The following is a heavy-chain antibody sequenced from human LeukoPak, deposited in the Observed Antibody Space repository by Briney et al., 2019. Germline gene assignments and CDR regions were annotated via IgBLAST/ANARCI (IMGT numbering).Heavy chain of an antibody. CDR2: ITPSGGT. J-gene: IGHJ4*02. CDR3: ARDRYGDGFAHFDY. V-gene: IGHV1-2*02. CDR1: GYTFTSYA. Sequence: ASVKVSCKASGYTFTSYAMHWVRQAPGQGLEWMGWITPSGGTNYSQKFQGRVAITRDTSITTAYMDLSRLTSDDTAVYYCARDRYGDGFAHFDYWGQGALVTVSS. D-gene: IGHD5-24*01.